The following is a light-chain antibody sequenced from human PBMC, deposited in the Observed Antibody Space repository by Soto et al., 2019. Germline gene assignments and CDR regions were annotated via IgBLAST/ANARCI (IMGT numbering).Light chain of an antibody. V-gene: IGKV3D-15*01. J-gene: IGKJ5*01. CDR1: QSVSRN. CDR2: GAS. CDR3: QQYNNWPAIT. Sequence: EIVMTQSPATLSVSPGERATLSCRASQSVSRNLAWYQQKPGQAPRLLIYGASTRATGIPARFSGSGSGTEFTLTISSLQSEDFAVYYCQQYNNWPAITFVQGTRLEIK.